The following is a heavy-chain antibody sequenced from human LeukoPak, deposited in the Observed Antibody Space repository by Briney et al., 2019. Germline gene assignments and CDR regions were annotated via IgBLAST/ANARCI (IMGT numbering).Heavy chain of an antibody. D-gene: IGHD1-26*01. J-gene: IGHJ4*02. Sequence: PGGSLRLSCAASGFTFSSYAMSWVRQAPGKGLEWVSAISGSGGSTYYADSVKGRFTISSDGAKRSVDLQMSSLRAEDTAVYYCTRDGGTYHFDYWGQGTQVTVSS. CDR3: TRDGGTYHFDY. CDR2: ISGSGGST. V-gene: IGHV3-23*01. CDR1: GFTFSSYA.